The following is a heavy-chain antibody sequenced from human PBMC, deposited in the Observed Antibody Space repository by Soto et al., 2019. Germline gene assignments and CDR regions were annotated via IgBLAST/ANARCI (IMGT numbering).Heavy chain of an antibody. J-gene: IGHJ3*01. D-gene: IGHD2-8*01. CDR3: ARVDASLYDAFDV. V-gene: IGHV1-2*02. CDR2: INPNTGAT. Sequence: ASVKVSCKASGYTFTGYFLHWVRQAPGQGLEWMGCINPNTGATNYAQKFQGRVTMTRDTSISTVYMELNRLRSDDTAVYFCARVDASLYDAFDVWGQGTMVTVSS. CDR1: GYTFTGYF.